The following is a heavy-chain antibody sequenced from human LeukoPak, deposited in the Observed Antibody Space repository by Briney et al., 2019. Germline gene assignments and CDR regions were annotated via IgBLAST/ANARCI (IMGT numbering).Heavy chain of an antibody. D-gene: IGHD2-15*01. CDR3: AKDPATGYCSTGTCYDSPFDS. CDR1: AFTFNTYP. Sequence: GGSLRLSCAASAFTFNTYPMTWVRQARGTGLVGVSLITASGTATYCADSVKGRFTISRDNSKNTLFLQMNSLRAEDTALYYCAKDPATGYCSTGTCYDSPFDSWGQGTLVTVSS. V-gene: IGHV3-23*01. J-gene: IGHJ4*02. CDR2: ITASGTAT.